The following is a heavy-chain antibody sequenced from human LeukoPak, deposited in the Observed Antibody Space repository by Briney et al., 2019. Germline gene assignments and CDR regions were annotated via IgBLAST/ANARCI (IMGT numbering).Heavy chain of an antibody. CDR2: LNPNNGDT. CDR1: GYMFTGYY. J-gene: IGHJ4*02. Sequence: GASVKVSCKASGYMFTGYYIHWVRQAPGQRPEWMAWLNPNNGDTSYAQKFQGRVTMTSDTSISTAYLELSSLTSDDTAVYYCARRYCSGGSCYDGYFDYWGQGTLVTVSS. D-gene: IGHD2-15*01. CDR3: ARRYCSGGSCYDGYFDY. V-gene: IGHV1-2*02.